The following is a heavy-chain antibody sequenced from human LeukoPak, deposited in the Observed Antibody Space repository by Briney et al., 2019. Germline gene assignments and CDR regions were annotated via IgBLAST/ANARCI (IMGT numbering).Heavy chain of an antibody. J-gene: IGHJ4*02. CDR2: ISSSGSTI. V-gene: IGHV3-11*01. CDR1: GFTFSDYY. D-gene: IGHD6-13*01. CDR3: AKVGTPQAKTKALIAAAGLDY. Sequence: GGSLRLSCAASGFTFSDYYMSWIRQAPGKGLEWVSYISSSGSTIYYADSVKGRFTISRDNAKNSLYLQMNSLRAEDTAVYYCAKVGTPQAKTKALIAAAGLDYWGQGTLVTVSS.